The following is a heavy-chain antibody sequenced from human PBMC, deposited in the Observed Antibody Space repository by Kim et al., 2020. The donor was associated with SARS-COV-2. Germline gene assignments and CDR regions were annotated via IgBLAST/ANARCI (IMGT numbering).Heavy chain of an antibody. CDR3: ARTNYDILTGYSPPYYFDY. Sequence: GRFTISRDNSKNTLYLQMNSLRAEDTAVYYCARTNYDILTGYSPPYYFDYWGQGTLVTVSS. V-gene: IGHV3-53*01. D-gene: IGHD3-9*01. J-gene: IGHJ4*02.